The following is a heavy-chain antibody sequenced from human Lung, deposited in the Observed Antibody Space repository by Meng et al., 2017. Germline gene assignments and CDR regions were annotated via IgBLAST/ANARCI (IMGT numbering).Heavy chain of an antibody. CDR1: GGSFSGYY. CDR3: VRRTYSSGWYFDY. D-gene: IGHD6-19*01. CDR2: IIDSGST. V-gene: IGHV4-34*02. J-gene: IGHJ4*02. Sequence: QVQPQRWGAGLLKPSETLSLTCAVYGGSFSGYYWSWIRQPPGKGLEWIGEIIDSGSTNYNPSLKSRVTISVDTSKNQFSLRVTSVTAADRAVYYCVRRTYSSGWYFDYWGQGTLVTVSS.